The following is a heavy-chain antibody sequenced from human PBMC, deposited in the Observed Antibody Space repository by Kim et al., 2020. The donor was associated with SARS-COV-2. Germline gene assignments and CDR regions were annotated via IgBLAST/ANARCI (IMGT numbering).Heavy chain of an antibody. J-gene: IGHJ4*02. CDR3: AGQKYYDFWSGPSPIDY. V-gene: IGHV3-48*03. Sequence: GGSLRLSCAASGFTFSSYEMNWVRQAPGKGLEWVSYISSSGSTIYYADSVKGRFTISRDNAKNSLYLQMNSLRAEDTAVYYCAGQKYYDFWSGPSPIDYWGQGTLVTVSS. CDR2: ISSSGSTI. D-gene: IGHD3-3*01. CDR1: GFTFSSYE.